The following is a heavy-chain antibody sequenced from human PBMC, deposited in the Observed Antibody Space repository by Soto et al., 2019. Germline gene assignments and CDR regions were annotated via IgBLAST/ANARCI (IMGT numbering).Heavy chain of an antibody. Sequence: SETLSLTCAVSGGSISSGGYSWSWIRQPPGKGLEWIGYMYHSGSTYYNPSLKSRVTISRDNSKNTLYLQMNSLRAEDTAVYYCARDGYCSGGSCYSVPVFDYWGQGTLVTVSS. V-gene: IGHV4-30-2*01. CDR3: ARDGYCSGGSCYSVPVFDY. CDR2: MYHSGST. D-gene: IGHD2-15*01. J-gene: IGHJ4*02. CDR1: GGSISSGGYS.